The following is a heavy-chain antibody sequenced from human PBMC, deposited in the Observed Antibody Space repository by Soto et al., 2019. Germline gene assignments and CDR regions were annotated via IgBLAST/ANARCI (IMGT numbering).Heavy chain of an antibody. CDR3: ARAGDTIFGVVSTTNYYYYYYMDV. D-gene: IGHD3-3*01. CDR1: GYTFTSYY. Sequence: ASVKVSCKASGYTFTSYYMHWVRQAPGRGLEWMGIINPSGGSTSYAQKFQGRVTMTRDTSTSTVYMELSSLRSEDTAVYYCARAGDTIFGVVSTTNYYYYYYMDVWGKGTTVTVSS. CDR2: INPSGGST. V-gene: IGHV1-46*03. J-gene: IGHJ6*03.